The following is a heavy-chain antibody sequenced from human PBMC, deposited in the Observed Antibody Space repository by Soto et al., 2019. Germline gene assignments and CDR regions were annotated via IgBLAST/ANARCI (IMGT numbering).Heavy chain of an antibody. V-gene: IGHV2-5*02. D-gene: IGHD1-1*01. J-gene: IGHJ4*02. CDR1: GFSVSTSGLG. CDR3: AHRRYGNDFDY. CDR2: IYWDDDK. Sequence: QITLKESGPTLVKPTQTLTLTCSFSGFSVSTSGLGVAWIRQPPGQALEWLALIYWDDDKRYSPSLQRRLTXTMXTSKNQVVLTMTNMDPVDTATYYCAHRRYGNDFDYWGQGTLVTVSS.